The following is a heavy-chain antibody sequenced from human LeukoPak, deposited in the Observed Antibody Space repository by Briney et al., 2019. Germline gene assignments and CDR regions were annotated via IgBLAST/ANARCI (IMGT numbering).Heavy chain of an antibody. Sequence: GASVKVSCKASGYTFTGYYMHWVRQAPGQGLACMGWINPNSGGTNYAQKFQGRVTMTRDTSISTAYMELSRLRSDDTAVYYCARDLAAIAARRGRAFDIWGQGTMVTVSS. CDR3: ARDLAAIAARRGRAFDI. CDR2: INPNSGGT. D-gene: IGHD6-6*01. V-gene: IGHV1-2*02. CDR1: GYTFTGYY. J-gene: IGHJ3*02.